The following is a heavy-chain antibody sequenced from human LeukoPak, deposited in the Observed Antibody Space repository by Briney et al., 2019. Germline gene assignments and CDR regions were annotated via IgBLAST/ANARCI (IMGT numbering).Heavy chain of an antibody. D-gene: IGHD3-10*01. V-gene: IGHV4-34*01. CDR2: INHSGST. J-gene: IGHJ4*02. Sequence: SETLSLTCAVYGGSFSGYYWSWIRQPPGKGLEWSGEINHSGSTNYNPSLKSRVAISVDRSKNQFSLKLSSVTAADTAVYYCARAGFGEPNFDYWGQGTLVTVSS. CDR1: GGSFSGYY. CDR3: ARAGFGEPNFDY.